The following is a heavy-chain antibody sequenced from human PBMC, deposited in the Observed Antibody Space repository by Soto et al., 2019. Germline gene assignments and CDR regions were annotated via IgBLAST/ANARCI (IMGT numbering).Heavy chain of an antibody. Sequence: QVQLVQSGAEVKKPGASVKVSCKASGYTFTSYGISWVRQAPGQGLEWMGWISAYNGNTNYAQKLQGRVTMTTDTSTSTAYMELRSLRSDDTAVYYCARDPSDHYYDSSGYPGWFDPWGQGTLVTVSS. J-gene: IGHJ5*02. CDR3: ARDPSDHYYDSSGYPGWFDP. V-gene: IGHV1-18*01. CDR1: GYTFTSYG. D-gene: IGHD3-22*01. CDR2: ISAYNGNT.